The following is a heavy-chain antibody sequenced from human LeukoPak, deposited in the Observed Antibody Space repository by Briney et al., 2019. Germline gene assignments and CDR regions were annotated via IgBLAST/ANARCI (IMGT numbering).Heavy chain of an antibody. CDR1: GFTFSSYG. D-gene: IGHD3-22*01. Sequence: GGSLRLSCAASGFTFSSYGMHWVRQAPGKGLEWVAVIWYDGSNKYYADSVKGRFTISRDNSKNTLYLQMNSLRAEDTAVYYCARASCQVWLRPWRGYYDSSGCPFDYWGQGTLVTVSS. J-gene: IGHJ4*02. V-gene: IGHV3-33*01. CDR3: ARASCQVWLRPWRGYYDSSGCPFDY. CDR2: IWYDGSNK.